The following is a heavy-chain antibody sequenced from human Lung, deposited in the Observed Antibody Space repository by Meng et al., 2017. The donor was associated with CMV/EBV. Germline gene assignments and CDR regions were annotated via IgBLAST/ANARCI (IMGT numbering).Heavy chain of an antibody. Sequence: GGSXRLSCAASGFTFSSYWMTWVRQAPGKGLEWVANIKQDGSEKYYVESVKGRFTISRDNAKNSLYLQMNSLRVEDTAMYYCARGTTQNDYLGQGTLVTVSS. CDR2: IKQDGSEK. D-gene: IGHD2/OR15-2a*01. J-gene: IGHJ4*02. CDR1: GFTFSSYW. V-gene: IGHV3-7*01. CDR3: ARGTTQNDY.